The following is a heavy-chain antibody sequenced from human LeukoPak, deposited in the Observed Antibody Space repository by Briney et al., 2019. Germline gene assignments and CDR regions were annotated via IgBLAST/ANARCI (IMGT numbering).Heavy chain of an antibody. Sequence: GGSLRLSCAASGFTLITYSMNWVRQAPGKGLEWVSYISSSGSTIYYADSVKGRFTISRDNAKNSLYLQMNSLRAEDTAVYYCASLAVAGYDSSGYYRLRDDYWGQGTLVTVSS. CDR2: ISSSGSTI. J-gene: IGHJ4*02. D-gene: IGHD3-22*01. V-gene: IGHV3-48*04. CDR1: GFTLITYS. CDR3: ASLAVAGYDSSGYYRLRDDY.